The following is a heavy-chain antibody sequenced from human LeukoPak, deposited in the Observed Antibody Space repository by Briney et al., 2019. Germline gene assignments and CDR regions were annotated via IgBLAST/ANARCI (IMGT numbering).Heavy chain of an antibody. Sequence: GGSLRLSCAASGFTFSSYAMSWARQAPGKGLEWVSAISGSGGSTYYADSVKGRFTISRDNPKNTPYLQMNSLRAEDTAVYYCAKDLKYYDSSGYYYLWGQGTLVTVSS. CDR3: AKDLKYYDSSGYYYL. CDR2: ISGSGGST. D-gene: IGHD3-22*01. CDR1: GFTFSSYA. V-gene: IGHV3-23*01. J-gene: IGHJ5*02.